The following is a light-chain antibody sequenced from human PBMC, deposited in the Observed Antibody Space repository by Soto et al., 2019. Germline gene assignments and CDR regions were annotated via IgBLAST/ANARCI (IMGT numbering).Light chain of an antibody. Sequence: QSVLTQPPSASGSPGQSVTISCTGTSSDVGGYDYVSWYQHHPGKAPKLMIYEVTKRPSGVPDRFSGSKSGNTASLTVSGLQADDEADYYCSSYAGSNIGVFGTGTKLTVL. CDR2: EVT. CDR1: SSDVGGYDY. J-gene: IGLJ1*01. V-gene: IGLV2-8*01. CDR3: SSYAGSNIGV.